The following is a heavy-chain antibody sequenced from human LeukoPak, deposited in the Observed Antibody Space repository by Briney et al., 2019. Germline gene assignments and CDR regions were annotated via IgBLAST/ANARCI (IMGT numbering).Heavy chain of an antibody. CDR3: ARGLRVCAMVHNWFDP. CDR2: IIPIFGTA. J-gene: IGHJ5*02. Sequence: ASVKVSCKASGGTFSSYAISWVRQAPGQGLEWMGGIIPIFGTANYAQKFQGRVTITADESTSTAYMELSSLRSEDTAVYYCARGLRVCAMVHNWFDPWGQGTLVTVSS. CDR1: GGTFSSYA. D-gene: IGHD2-8*01. V-gene: IGHV1-69*13.